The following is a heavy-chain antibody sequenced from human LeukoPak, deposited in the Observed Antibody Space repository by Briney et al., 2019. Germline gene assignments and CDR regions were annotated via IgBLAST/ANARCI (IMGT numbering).Heavy chain of an antibody. D-gene: IGHD3-10*01. CDR3: ARVPYGSGENWFDP. CDR2: IYYSGSA. J-gene: IGHJ5*02. V-gene: IGHV4-59*01. CDR1: GGSISSYY. Sequence: SETLSLTCTVSGGSISSYYWSWIRQPPGKGLEWIGYIYYSGSATYNPSLKSRVTISVDTSKNQFSLKLSSVTAVDTAVYYCARVPYGSGENWFDPWGQGALVTVSS.